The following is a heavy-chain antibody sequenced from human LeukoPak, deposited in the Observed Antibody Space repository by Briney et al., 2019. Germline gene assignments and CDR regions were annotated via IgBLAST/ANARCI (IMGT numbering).Heavy chain of an antibody. J-gene: IGHJ4*02. V-gene: IGHV3-7*01. CDR3: ARDMAAAGTDY. Sequence: PGGSLRLSCAASGFTSSSYWMSWVRQGPGKGLEWVANIKQDGSEKYYVDSVKGRFTISRDNAKNSLYLQMNSLRAEDTAVYYCARDMAAAGTDYWGQGTLVTVSS. CDR1: GFTSSSYW. CDR2: IKQDGSEK. D-gene: IGHD6-13*01.